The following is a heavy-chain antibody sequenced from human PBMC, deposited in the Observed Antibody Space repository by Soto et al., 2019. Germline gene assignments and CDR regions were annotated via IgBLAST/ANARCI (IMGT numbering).Heavy chain of an antibody. CDR2: ISWNSGSI. D-gene: IGHD3-9*01. J-gene: IGHJ3*02. Sequence: PVGSLRLSCAASGFTFDDYAMHWVRQAPGKGLEWVSGISWNSGSIGYADSVKGRFTISRDNAKNSLYLQMNSLRAEDTALYYCAKDALRYFDWSWAFDIWGQGTMVTVSS. CDR1: GFTFDDYA. V-gene: IGHV3-9*01. CDR3: AKDALRYFDWSWAFDI.